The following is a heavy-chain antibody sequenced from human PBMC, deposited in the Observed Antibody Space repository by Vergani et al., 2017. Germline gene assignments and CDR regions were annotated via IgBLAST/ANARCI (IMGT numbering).Heavy chain of an antibody. CDR2: IHPADSDT. Sequence: EVQLVQSGAEVKKPGESLNISCQISGYSFTNYWIGWARQMPGKGLEWMGSIHPADSDTRYSPSFQGRVTISVDKSLSTAYPPGSSLSASDSAMYYCARLYGRDSSGSKYFDYWGQGTLVTVSS. D-gene: IGHD3-22*01. J-gene: IGHJ4*02. V-gene: IGHV5-51*01. CDR1: GYSFTNYW. CDR3: ARLYGRDSSGSKYFDY.